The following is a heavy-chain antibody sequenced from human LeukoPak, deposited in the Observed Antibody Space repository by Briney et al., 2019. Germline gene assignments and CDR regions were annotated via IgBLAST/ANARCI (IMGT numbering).Heavy chain of an antibody. V-gene: IGHV3-30-3*01. CDR2: ISYDGSSK. Sequence: PGRSLRLSCAASGFTFSSYAMHWVRQAPGKGLEWVAVISYDGSSKYYADSVKGRFTIPRDNSKNTLYLQMNSLRAEDTAVYYCARDLRIRFLGEPLQSNWFDPWGQGTLVTVSS. D-gene: IGHD3-3*01. CDR3: ARDLRIRFLGEPLQSNWFDP. J-gene: IGHJ5*02. CDR1: GFTFSSYA.